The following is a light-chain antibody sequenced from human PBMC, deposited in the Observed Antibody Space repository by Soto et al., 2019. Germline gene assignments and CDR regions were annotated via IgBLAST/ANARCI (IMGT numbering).Light chain of an antibody. Sequence: DLVMTQSPASLAVSLGERATINCKSRQTILYSSNNKNYLAWYQQKPGQPPKLLIYWASTRESGVPDRFSGSGSGTDFTLTISSLQAEDVAVYYCQQYYNTPWTFGQGTKVDI. J-gene: IGKJ1*01. CDR3: QQYYNTPWT. CDR1: QTILYSSNNKNY. CDR2: WAS. V-gene: IGKV4-1*01.